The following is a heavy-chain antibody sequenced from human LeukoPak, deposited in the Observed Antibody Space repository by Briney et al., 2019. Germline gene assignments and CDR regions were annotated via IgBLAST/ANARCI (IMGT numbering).Heavy chain of an antibody. CDR2: IVSTSSLM. CDR1: GFTFSSYG. Sequence: PGGSLRLSCAASGFTFSSYGMHWVRQAPGKGLEWVSSIVSTSSLMSYADSVKGRLTISRDNAKNSLYLHMNSLRAEDTAVYFCARDLRDTSMITYPYFMDVWGKGTTVIISS. J-gene: IGHJ6*03. D-gene: IGHD5-18*01. V-gene: IGHV3-21*01. CDR3: ARDLRDTSMITYPYFMDV.